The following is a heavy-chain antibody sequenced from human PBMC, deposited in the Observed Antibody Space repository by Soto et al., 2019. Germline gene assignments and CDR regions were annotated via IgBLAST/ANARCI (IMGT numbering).Heavy chain of an antibody. CDR3: ARDREMDKMGPGISYYYGMDV. CDR1: GYAFTSYG. CDR2: INAYNGNT. V-gene: IGHV1-18*01. J-gene: IGHJ6*02. D-gene: IGHD2-2*03. Sequence: ASVKVSCKASGYAFTSYGISWVRQAPGQGLEWMGWINAYNGNTNYAQKLQGRVTMTTDTSTSTAYMELRSLRSDDTAVYYCARDREMDKMGPGISYYYGMDVWGQGTTVTVSS.